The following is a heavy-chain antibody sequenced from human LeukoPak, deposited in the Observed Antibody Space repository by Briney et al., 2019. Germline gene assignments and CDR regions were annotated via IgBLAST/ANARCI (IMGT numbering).Heavy chain of an antibody. V-gene: IGHV4-38-2*01. Sequence: SETLSLTCAVSGYSIASGYYWGWIRQPPGKGLEWIGSISYSGNIYYNPSLKRRVTISTDTSKNQFSLKLGSVTAADTAVYYCARPVISPSVATFHDWGQRTLVTVSS. CDR3: ARPVISPSVATFHD. CDR1: GYSIASGYY. D-gene: IGHD3-16*02. CDR2: ISYSGNI. J-gene: IGHJ4*02.